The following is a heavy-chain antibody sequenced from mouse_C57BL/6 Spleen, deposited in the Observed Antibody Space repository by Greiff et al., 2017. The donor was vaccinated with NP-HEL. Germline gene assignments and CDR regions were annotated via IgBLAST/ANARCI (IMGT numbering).Heavy chain of an antibody. CDR1: GFTFSSYA. D-gene: IGHD2-4*01. J-gene: IGHJ3*01. CDR3: AREGLYYDYDA. Sequence: EVKLVESGGGLVKPGGSLKLSCAASGFTFSSYAMSWVRQTPEKRLEWVATISDGGSYTYYPDNVKGRFTISRDNAKNNLYLQMSHLKSEDTAMYYCAREGLYYDYDAWGQGTLVTVSA. CDR2: ISDGGSYT. V-gene: IGHV5-4*01.